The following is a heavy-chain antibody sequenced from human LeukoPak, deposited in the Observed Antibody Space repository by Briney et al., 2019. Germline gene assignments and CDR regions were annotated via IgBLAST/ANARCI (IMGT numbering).Heavy chain of an antibody. V-gene: IGHV1-69*13. J-gene: IGHJ4*02. Sequence: SVKVSCKASGGTFSSYAISWVRQAPGQGLEWMGGIIPIFGTANYAQKFQGSVTITADDSTSTAYMELSSLSSEDTAVSYCARGHTPFDYWGQGTLVTVSS. D-gene: IGHD2-2*02. CDR3: ARGHTPFDY. CDR1: GGTFSSYA. CDR2: IIPIFGTA.